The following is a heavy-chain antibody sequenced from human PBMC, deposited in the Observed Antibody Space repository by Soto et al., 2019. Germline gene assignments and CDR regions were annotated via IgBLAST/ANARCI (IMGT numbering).Heavy chain of an antibody. V-gene: IGHV1-8*01. D-gene: IGHD5-12*01. CDR2: MNPNSGNT. J-gene: IGHJ4*02. CDR3: TTDQLGGGSPDY. CDR1: GYTFTSYD. Sequence: ASVKVSCKASGYTFTSYDINWVRQATGQGLEWMGWMNPNSGNTGYAQKFQGRVTMTRNTSISTAYMELSSLRSEDTAVYYCTTDQLGGGSPDYWGQGTLVTVSS.